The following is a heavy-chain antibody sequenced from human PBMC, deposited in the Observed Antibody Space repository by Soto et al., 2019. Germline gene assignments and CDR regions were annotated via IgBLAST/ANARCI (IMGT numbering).Heavy chain of an antibody. D-gene: IGHD6-19*01. V-gene: IGHV4-39*01. CDR3: ARAPEIAVAGTPRYYYGMDV. J-gene: IGHJ6*02. CDR2: IYYSGST. CDR1: GGSISSSSYY. Sequence: PSETLSLTCTVSGGSISSSSYYWGWIRQPPGKGLEWIGSIYYSGSTYYNPSLKSRVTISVDTSKNQFSLKLSSVTAAATAVYYCARAPEIAVAGTPRYYYGMDVWGQGTRVTVSS.